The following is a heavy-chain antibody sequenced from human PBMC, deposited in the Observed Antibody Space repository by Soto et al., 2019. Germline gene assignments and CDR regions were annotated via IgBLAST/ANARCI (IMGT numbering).Heavy chain of an antibody. J-gene: IGHJ4*02. D-gene: IGHD1-26*01. Sequence: QVHLVQSGAEVKKPGSSVKVSCKTSGGTFSDSAINWLRQTPGQGLEWMGGLVPMFRTANYAPNLQGRVSITADESTSTVFMELSSLTFEDTAVYYCARGLGGSYFPFDFWCQGTLLTVSS. V-gene: IGHV1-69*12. CDR2: LVPMFRTA. CDR3: ARGLGGSYFPFDF. CDR1: GGTFSDSA.